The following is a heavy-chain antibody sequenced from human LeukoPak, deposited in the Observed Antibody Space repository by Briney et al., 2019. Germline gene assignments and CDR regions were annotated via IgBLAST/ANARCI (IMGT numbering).Heavy chain of an antibody. J-gene: IGHJ4*02. V-gene: IGHV1-3*01. Sequence: ASVKVSCKASGYTFTTSAMHWVRQAPGQRLEWMGWINAGSGDTKYSQKFTGRVTFTRDTSARTAYMALSSLRFEDTAVYFCARDQSLGSYPDYWGQGTLFTVSS. CDR3: ARDQSLGSYPDY. CDR2: INAGSGDT. CDR1: GYTFTTSA. D-gene: IGHD3-10*01.